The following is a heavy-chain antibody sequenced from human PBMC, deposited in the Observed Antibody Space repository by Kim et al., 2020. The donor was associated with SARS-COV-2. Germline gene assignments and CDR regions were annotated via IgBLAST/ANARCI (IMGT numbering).Heavy chain of an antibody. D-gene: IGHD3-3*01. CDR3: ARRINYDFWSGYYLTGFDP. Sequence: SETLSLTCTVSGGSISSSSYYWGWIRQPPGKGLEWIGSIYYSGSTYYNPSLKSRVTISVDTSKNQFSLKLSSVTAADTAVYYCARRINYDFWSGYYLTGFDPWGQGTLVTVSS. J-gene: IGHJ5*02. V-gene: IGHV4-39*01. CDR1: GGSISSSSYY. CDR2: IYYSGST.